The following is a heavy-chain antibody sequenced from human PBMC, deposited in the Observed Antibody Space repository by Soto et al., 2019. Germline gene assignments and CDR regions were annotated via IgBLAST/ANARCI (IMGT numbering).Heavy chain of an antibody. J-gene: IGHJ5*02. CDR1: GGSISSYY. CDR2: IYYSGST. D-gene: IGHD6-6*01. Sequence: QVQLQESGPGLVKPSETLSLTCTVSGGSISSYYWSWIRQPPGKGLEWIGYIYYSGSTNYNPSLKSRVTISVDTSKNQFSLKLSSVTAADTAVYYCARHSAQLVISHSDWFDPWGQGTLVTVSS. CDR3: ARHSAQLVISHSDWFDP. V-gene: IGHV4-59*08.